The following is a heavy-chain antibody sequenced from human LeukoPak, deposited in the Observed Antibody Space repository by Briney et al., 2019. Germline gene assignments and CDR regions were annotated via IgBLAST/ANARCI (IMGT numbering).Heavy chain of an antibody. CDR2: IIPIFGTA. CDR1: GGTFSSYA. V-gene: IGHV1-69*13. Sequence: SVKVSCKASGGTFSSYAISWVRQAPGQGLEWMGGIIPIFGTANYAQKFQGRVTITADESTSTAYMELSSLRSEDTAVYYCAREHDILTGYYYYGMDVWGQGTTVTVSS. CDR3: AREHDILTGYYYYGMDV. D-gene: IGHD3-9*01. J-gene: IGHJ6*02.